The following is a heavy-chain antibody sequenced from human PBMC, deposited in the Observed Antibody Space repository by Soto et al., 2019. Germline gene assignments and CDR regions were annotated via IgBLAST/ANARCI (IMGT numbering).Heavy chain of an antibody. CDR3: ARDRDQASYYDFWSGYYPFDY. CDR2: ISAYNGNT. CDR1: GYTFTSYG. J-gene: IGHJ4*02. Sequence: ASVKVSCKASGYTFTSYGISWVRQAPGQGLEWMGWISAYNGNTNYAQKLQGRVTMTTDTSTSTAYMELRSLRSDDTAVYYCARDRDQASYYDFWSGYYPFDYWGQGTLVTVSS. V-gene: IGHV1-18*01. D-gene: IGHD3-3*01.